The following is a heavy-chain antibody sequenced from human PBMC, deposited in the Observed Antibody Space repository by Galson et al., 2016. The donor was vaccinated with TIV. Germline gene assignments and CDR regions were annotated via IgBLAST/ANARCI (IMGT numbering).Heavy chain of an antibody. D-gene: IGHD1-26*01. Sequence: QSGAEVTKPGASVKVSCKASGYTFTDYGISWVRQAPGQGLEWMGWISGYSGNTNHAQKFQGRVTMTTNTSTRTAYMELRSLRSDDTAVYYCARDRMSPLVGATQDFWGQGTLVSVSS. CDR1: GYTFTDYG. CDR3: ARDRMSPLVGATQDF. CDR2: ISGYSGNT. J-gene: IGHJ4*02. V-gene: IGHV1-18*01.